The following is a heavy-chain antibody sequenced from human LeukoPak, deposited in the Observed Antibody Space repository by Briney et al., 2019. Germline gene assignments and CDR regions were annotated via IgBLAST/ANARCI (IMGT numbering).Heavy chain of an antibody. CDR2: IHSRGDTI. Sequence: GGSLRLSCGASGCTFSRHEMNWVRQAPGKGLEWVSYIHSRGDTIYYADSVKGRFTISRDNARSSLFLQMNSLTAEDTAVYYCARENARSAYYNLDVWGQGTTVIVSS. CDR3: ARENARSAYYNLDV. D-gene: IGHD1-26*01. V-gene: IGHV3-48*03. CDR1: GCTFSRHE. J-gene: IGHJ6*03.